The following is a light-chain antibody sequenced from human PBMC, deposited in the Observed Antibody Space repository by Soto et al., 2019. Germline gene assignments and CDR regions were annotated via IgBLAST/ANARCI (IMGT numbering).Light chain of an antibody. V-gene: IGKV3-15*01. CDR1: QSVSSN. CDR3: SQYNKWPPWT. J-gene: IGKJ1*01. Sequence: EIVMTQSPATLSVSPGERATLSCRASQSVSSNLAWYQQKPGQAPRLLIYGASTRATGIPARFSGSGSGTECTLAIRSLQSADFAVYYCSQYNKWPPWTFGQGTKVEIK. CDR2: GAS.